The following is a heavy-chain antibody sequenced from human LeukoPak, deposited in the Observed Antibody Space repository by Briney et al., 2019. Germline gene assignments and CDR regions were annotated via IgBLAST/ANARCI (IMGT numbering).Heavy chain of an antibody. CDR3: AKDGRVGKSDYYYYYMDV. CDR2: TSWDGGST. D-gene: IGHD3-16*01. V-gene: IGHV3-43D*03. Sequence: GGSLRLSCAASGFTFDDYAMHWVRQAPGKGLEWVSLTSWDGGSTYYADSVKGRFTISRDNSKNSLYLQMNSLRAEDTALYYCAKDGRVGKSDYYYYYMDVWGKGTTVTVSS. CDR1: GFTFDDYA. J-gene: IGHJ6*03.